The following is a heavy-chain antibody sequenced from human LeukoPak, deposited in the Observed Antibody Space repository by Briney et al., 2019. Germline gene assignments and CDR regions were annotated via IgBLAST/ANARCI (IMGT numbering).Heavy chain of an antibody. CDR3: ARVPGGWINWFDS. CDR2: INHSGST. CDR1: GGSFSGYY. V-gene: IGHV4-34*01. J-gene: IGHJ5*01. D-gene: IGHD6-19*01. Sequence: SETLSLTCAVYGGSFSGYYWSWIRQPPGKGLEWIGEINHSGSTNYNPSLKSRVTISIDTSKNQFSLNLNSVTAADTAVYYCARVPGGWINWFDSWGQGTLVTVSS.